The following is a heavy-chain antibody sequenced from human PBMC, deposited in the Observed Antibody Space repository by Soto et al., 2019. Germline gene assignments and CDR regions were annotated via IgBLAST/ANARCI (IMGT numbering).Heavy chain of an antibody. V-gene: IGHV4-4*03. D-gene: IGHD6-13*01. CDR2: IYHGGST. CDR1: SGSITSSKW. CDR3: ASHLIMPGTRGFDS. Sequence: QVQLQESGPGLVKPPGTLSLTCTVSSGSITSSKWWSWVRQPPGKGLEWIGEIYHGGSTNYNPSLKGRVTISVDKSKNQLSLQLNSVTAADTAVYHCASHLIMPGTRGFDSWGQGTLVTVSS. J-gene: IGHJ4*02.